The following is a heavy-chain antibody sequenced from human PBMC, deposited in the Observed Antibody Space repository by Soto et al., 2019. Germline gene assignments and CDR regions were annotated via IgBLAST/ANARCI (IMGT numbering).Heavy chain of an antibody. D-gene: IGHD3-22*01. CDR2: ISSSGNT. J-gene: IGHJ4*02. Sequence: SEPLSLTCTVSDGSIMNFYWRCVLEPPGKGLEWIGYISSSGNTNYNPSPKSRVSISVDTSKNQFSLNLTSVTAADTAVYYCARAPMVLTRSYFDSWGQGTPVTVSS. CDR3: ARAPMVLTRSYFDS. CDR1: DGSIMNFY. V-gene: IGHV4-59*01.